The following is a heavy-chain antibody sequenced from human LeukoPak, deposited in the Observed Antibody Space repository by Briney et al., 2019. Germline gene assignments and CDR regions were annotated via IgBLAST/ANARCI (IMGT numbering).Heavy chain of an antibody. D-gene: IGHD3-22*01. Sequence: ASVKVSCKASGYTFTSYYMHWVRQAPGQGLEWMGIINPSGGSTSYAQKFQGRVTMTRDTSTSTVYMELSSLRSEDTAVYYCARDKSMIVVVTTSGGFDPWGQGTLVTVSS. J-gene: IGHJ5*02. CDR3: ARDKSMIVVVTTSGGFDP. V-gene: IGHV1-46*01. CDR1: GYTFTSYY. CDR2: INPSGGST.